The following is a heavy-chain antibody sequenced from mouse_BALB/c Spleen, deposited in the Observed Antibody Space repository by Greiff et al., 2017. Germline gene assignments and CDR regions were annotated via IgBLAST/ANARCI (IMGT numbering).Heavy chain of an antibody. CDR2: IWGDGST. D-gene: IGHD3-1*01. J-gene: IGHJ4*01. V-gene: IGHV2-6-7*01. Sequence: QVQLKESGPGLVAPSQSLSITCTVSGFSLTGYGVNWVRQPPGKGLEWLGMIWGDGSTDYNSALKSRLSISKDNSKSQVFLKMNSLQTDDTARYYCARGTPRNAMDYWGQGTSVTVSS. CDR1: GFSLTGYG. CDR3: ARGTPRNAMDY.